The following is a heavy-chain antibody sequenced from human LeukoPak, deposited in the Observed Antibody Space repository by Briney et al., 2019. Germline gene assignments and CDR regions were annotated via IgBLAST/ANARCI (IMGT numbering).Heavy chain of an antibody. V-gene: IGHV3-15*01. CDR2: IKSETNGGTT. D-gene: IGHD3-16*01. Sequence: GGSLRLSCGASGFTFNSYSMNWVRQAPGKGLEWVGRIKSETNGGTTHYAAPVKGRFTISRDDSKNTLYLQMNSLNTEDTAVYYCITLYWGPDGGSWGQGTLVTVSS. CDR3: ITLYWGPDGGS. J-gene: IGHJ4*02. CDR1: GFTFNSYS.